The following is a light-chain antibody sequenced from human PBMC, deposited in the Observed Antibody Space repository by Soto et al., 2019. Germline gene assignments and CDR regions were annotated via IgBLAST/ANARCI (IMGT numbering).Light chain of an antibody. V-gene: IGKV1-5*01. CDR1: QGISTW. CDR2: AAS. Sequence: DIKTTQSPANLSASVGDRVTITCRASQGISTWLAWYQQKPGKAPKLLILAASTLHSGVPSRFSGSGSGTEFTLTISSLQPDDFATYYCQHYTSYSEAFGQRTKVDIK. J-gene: IGKJ1*01. CDR3: QHYTSYSEA.